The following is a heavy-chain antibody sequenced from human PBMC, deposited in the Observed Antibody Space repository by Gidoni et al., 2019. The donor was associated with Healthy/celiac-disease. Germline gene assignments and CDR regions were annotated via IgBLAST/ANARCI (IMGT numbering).Heavy chain of an antibody. CDR3: AKDLNREPYYYYYGMDV. CDR2: ISYDGSNK. CDR1: GFTFSRYG. J-gene: IGHJ6*02. Sequence: QVQLVESGGGVVQPGRSLRLSCAASGFTFSRYGMHWVRQAPGKGLEWVAVISYDGSNKYYADSVKGRFTISRDNSKNTLYLQMNSLRAEDTAVYYCAKDLNREPYYYYYGMDVWGQGTTVTVSS. V-gene: IGHV3-30*18.